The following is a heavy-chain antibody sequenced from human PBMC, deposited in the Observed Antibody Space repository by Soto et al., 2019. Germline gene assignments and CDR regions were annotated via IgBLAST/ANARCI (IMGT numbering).Heavy chain of an antibody. CDR3: ARDRPSRWLQSLGPTEFDY. V-gene: IGHV3-33*01. J-gene: IGHJ4*02. CDR2: IWYDGSNK. D-gene: IGHD5-12*01. Sequence: QPGGSLRLSCAASGFTFSSYGMHWVRQAPGKGLEWVAVIWYDGSNKYYADSVKGRFTISRDNSKNTLYLQMNSLRAEDTAVYYCARDRPSRWLQSLGPTEFDYWGQGTLVTVSS. CDR1: GFTFSSYG.